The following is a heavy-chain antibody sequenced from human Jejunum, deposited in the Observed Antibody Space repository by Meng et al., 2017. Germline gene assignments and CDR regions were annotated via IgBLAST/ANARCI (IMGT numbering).Heavy chain of an antibody. J-gene: IGHJ4*02. CDR2: AST. CDR3: ARDHMGSLDY. CDR1: GGSVSRAGYQ. D-gene: IGHD1-26*01. Sequence: QVHLQESGPGLVRPSETLSLICTVSGGSVSRAGYQWGWIRQPPGKGLEWIGYASTNYNPSLKSRVTISLDTSRNQFSLSLSSVTAADTAVDYCARDHMGSLDYWGQGILVTVSS. V-gene: IGHV4-61*08.